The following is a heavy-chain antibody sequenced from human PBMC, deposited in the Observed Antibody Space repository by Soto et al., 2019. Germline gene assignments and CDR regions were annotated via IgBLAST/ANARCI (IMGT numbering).Heavy chain of an antibody. CDR1: GYSFSSYW. CDR2: IYPGDSDT. D-gene: IGHD6-13*01. Sequence: GESLKISCKGSGYSFSSYWIGWVRQMPGKGLEWMGIIYPGDSDTRYSPSFQGQVTISADKSISTAYLQWSSRKASDTAMFYFARGFSPTRIAPAYDYRGQGTLVPVSP. J-gene: IGHJ4*02. CDR3: ARGFSPTRIAPAYDY. V-gene: IGHV5-51*01.